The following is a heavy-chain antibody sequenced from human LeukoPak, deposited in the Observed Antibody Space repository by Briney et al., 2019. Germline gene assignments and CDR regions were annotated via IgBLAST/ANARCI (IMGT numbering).Heavy chain of an antibody. V-gene: IGHV3-23*01. D-gene: IGHD3-3*01. CDR1: GVTFSSYT. J-gene: IGHJ4*02. Sequence: GGSLRLSCAASGVTFSSYTMSWVRQAPGKGLAWVSGIDSSDTKTTYADRVKGRFTISRDNPRNTLYIQMNSLRAEDTAVYYCAKDETGFLNYFHYWGQGALVTASS. CDR2: IDSSDTKT. CDR3: AKDETGFLNYFHY.